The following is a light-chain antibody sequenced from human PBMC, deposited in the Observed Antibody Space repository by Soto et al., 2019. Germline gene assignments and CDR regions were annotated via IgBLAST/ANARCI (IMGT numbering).Light chain of an antibody. CDR1: SSDVGGYNY. J-gene: IGLJ2*01. Sequence: QSALTQPASVSGSPGQSITISCTGTSSDVGGYNYVSWYQQHPGKAPKLMIYDVSNRPSGVSNRFSGSKSGNTASLTISGLQAEDEAYYYCTSYTSSSNPAHVVFGGGTKLTVL. V-gene: IGLV2-14*01. CDR3: TSYTSSSNPAHVV. CDR2: DVS.